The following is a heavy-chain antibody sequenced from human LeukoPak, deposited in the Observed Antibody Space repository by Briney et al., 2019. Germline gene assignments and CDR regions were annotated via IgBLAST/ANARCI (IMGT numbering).Heavy chain of an antibody. V-gene: IGHV3-48*03. J-gene: IGHJ4*02. CDR1: VFTFSSYE. D-gene: IGHD2-2*01. Sequence: GGSLRLSCAASVFTFSSYEMNWVRQAPGKGLEWVSYISSSGSTIYYADSVKGRFTISRDNAKNSLYLQMNSLRAEDTAVYYCAREASTVDYWGQGTLVTVSS. CDR3: AREASTVDY. CDR2: ISSSGSTI.